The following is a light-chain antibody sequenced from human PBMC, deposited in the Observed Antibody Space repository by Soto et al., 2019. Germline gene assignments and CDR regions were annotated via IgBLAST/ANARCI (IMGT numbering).Light chain of an antibody. Sequence: QAVVTQPASVSGSPGQSITISCTGTSSDIGSYNLVSWYQQYPGKAPKLIIYEVTKRPSGISNRFSGSKSGNTASLTISGLQTEDEADYYCCSYAGSSTLGFGGGTKLTVL. CDR1: SSDIGSYNL. CDR3: CSYAGSSTLG. J-gene: IGLJ2*01. V-gene: IGLV2-23*02. CDR2: EVT.